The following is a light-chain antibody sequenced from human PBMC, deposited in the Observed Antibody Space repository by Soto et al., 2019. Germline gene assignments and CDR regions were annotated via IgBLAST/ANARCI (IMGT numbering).Light chain of an antibody. CDR1: QSVSSNY. V-gene: IGKV3-20*01. J-gene: IGKJ1*01. CDR3: QQYGSSRT. Sequence: ELVLTQSPGTLSLSPGESATLSCRASQSVSSNYLGWYQQRPGQAPRLLIYGVSSRATGIPDRFSGSGSGTDFTLTISGLEPEDFAVYYCQQYGSSRTFGQGTKVDIK. CDR2: GVS.